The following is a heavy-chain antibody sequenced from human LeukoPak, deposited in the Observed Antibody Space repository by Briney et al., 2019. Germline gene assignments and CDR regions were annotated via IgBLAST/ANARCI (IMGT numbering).Heavy chain of an antibody. CDR1: GFTFSSHW. J-gene: IGHJ6*04. CDR3: ARGPQDAAAPADV. Sequence: AGGSLRLSCAASGFTFSSHWMRWVRQAPGMGLEWVAHINQDSSDTNYVDSVKGRFTVFRDNAKNSLYLQMHSLRVGDTAVYYCARGPQDAAAPADVWGRGTTVIVSS. V-gene: IGHV3-7*01. CDR2: INQDSSDT. D-gene: IGHD2-2*01.